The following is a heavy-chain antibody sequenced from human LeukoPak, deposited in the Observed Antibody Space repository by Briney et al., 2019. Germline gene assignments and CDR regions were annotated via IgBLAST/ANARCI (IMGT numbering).Heavy chain of an antibody. J-gene: IGHJ3*02. Sequence: SETLSLTCTVSGGSVSSGSYYWSWIRQPPGTGLEWIGYIYYSGSTNYNPSLKSRVTISVDTSKNQFSLKLSSVTAADTAVYYCARDRVLWFGEYGAFDIWGQGTMVTVSS. V-gene: IGHV4-61*01. CDR3: ARDRVLWFGEYGAFDI. CDR1: GGSVSSGSYY. CDR2: IYYSGST. D-gene: IGHD3-10*01.